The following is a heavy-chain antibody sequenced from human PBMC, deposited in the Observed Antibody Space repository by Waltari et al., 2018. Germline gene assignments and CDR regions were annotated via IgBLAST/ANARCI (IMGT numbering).Heavy chain of an antibody. CDR2: IKADGSEK. CDR1: ELTLSGFW. D-gene: IGHD1-1*01. J-gene: IGHJ4*02. V-gene: IGHV3-7*01. CDR3: VGPRGVTGTTPFAH. Sequence: RLSCTASELTLSGFWMSWVRQAPGKGLEWVANIKADGSEKYYVDSVKGRFTISRDDAKNSLFLQMNRLRVEDTAVYYCVGPRGVTGTTPFAHWGQGTLVSVAS.